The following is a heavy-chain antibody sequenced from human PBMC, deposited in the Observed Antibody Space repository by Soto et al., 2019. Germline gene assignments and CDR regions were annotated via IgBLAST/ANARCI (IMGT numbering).Heavy chain of an antibody. J-gene: IGHJ4*02. V-gene: IGHV3-48*02. CDR1: GFTFSSYS. CDR3: ARGTPGDFHSGFDY. Sequence: EVQLVESGGGLVQPGGSLRLSCAASGFTFSSYSMNWVRQAQGQGLEWVSYISSSSSTIYYADSVKGRFTISRDNAKNSLYLQMNSLRDEDTAVYYCARGTPGDFHSGFDYWGQGTLVTVSS. CDR2: ISSSSSTI. D-gene: IGHD2-21*02.